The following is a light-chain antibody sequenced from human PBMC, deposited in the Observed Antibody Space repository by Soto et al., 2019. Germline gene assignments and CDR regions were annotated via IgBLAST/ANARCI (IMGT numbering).Light chain of an antibody. CDR1: QGIGTY. V-gene: IGKV1-9*01. CDR2: ASS. Sequence: IPLTQSAASLSASLGDRVTVTCGASQGIGTYLVWYQQKSGKAPTVLIYASSTLQTGVPSRFSGSGYGTDFYLTISSLHTEDVATYYCQQVDSYPRTFGQGTKVDIK. CDR3: QQVDSYPRT. J-gene: IGKJ1*01.